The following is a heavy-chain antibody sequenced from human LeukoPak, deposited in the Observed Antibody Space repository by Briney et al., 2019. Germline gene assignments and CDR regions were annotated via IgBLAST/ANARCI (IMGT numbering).Heavy chain of an antibody. D-gene: IGHD6-25*01. Sequence: SETLSLTCIVSGGSISRSTYYWGWIRQPPGKGLEWIGSIYHTGSTYYNPSLKSRVTISVDTSKNQFSLKLSSVTAADTAVYYCARGGAAGRSFDYWGQGTLVTVSS. J-gene: IGHJ4*02. CDR1: GGSISRSTYY. V-gene: IGHV4-39*07. CDR2: IYHTGST. CDR3: ARGGAAGRSFDY.